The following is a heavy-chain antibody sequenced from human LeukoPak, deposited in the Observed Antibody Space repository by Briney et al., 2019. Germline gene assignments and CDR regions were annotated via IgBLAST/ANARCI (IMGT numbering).Heavy chain of an antibody. CDR3: ARDASPVGATDY. CDR2: IYYSGST. D-gene: IGHD1-26*01. Sequence: SETVSLTCTVSGGSISSYYWSWIRQPPGKGLEWIGYIYYSGSTDYNPSLKSRVTISVDTSKNQFSLKLSSVTAADTAVYYCARDASPVGATDYWGQGTLVTVSS. V-gene: IGHV4-59*01. CDR1: GGSISSYY. J-gene: IGHJ4*02.